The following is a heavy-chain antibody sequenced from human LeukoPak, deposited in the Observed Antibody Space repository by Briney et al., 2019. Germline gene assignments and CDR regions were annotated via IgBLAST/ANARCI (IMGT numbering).Heavy chain of an antibody. CDR3: ARQCSSSWDPNHYYYYMDV. CDR2: IYYSGST. J-gene: IGHJ6*03. Sequence: SETLSLTCTVSGGSISSSSYYWVWIRQPPGKGLEWIGSIYYSGSTYQNPSLKSRVTISVDTSKNQFSLKPSSVTAADTAVYYCARQCSSSWDPNHYYYYMDVWGKGTTVTVSS. V-gene: IGHV4-39*01. D-gene: IGHD2-2*01. CDR1: GGSISSSSYY.